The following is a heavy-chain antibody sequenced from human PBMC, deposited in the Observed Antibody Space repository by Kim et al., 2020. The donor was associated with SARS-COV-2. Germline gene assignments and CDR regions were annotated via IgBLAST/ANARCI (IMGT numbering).Heavy chain of an antibody. CDR3: AKDRAYRLSSNWFDP. Sequence: GGSLRLSCAASGFTFSSYGMVWVRQAPGKGLEWVAGLSYDGNNKYYTDSVKGRFTISRDNSKNTLYLQMDSLRSEDTAVYYCAKDRAYRLSSNWFDPWGQGTLVSVSS. V-gene: IGHV3-30*18. CDR1: GFTFSSYG. D-gene: IGHD1-26*01. CDR2: LSYDGNNK. J-gene: IGHJ5*02.